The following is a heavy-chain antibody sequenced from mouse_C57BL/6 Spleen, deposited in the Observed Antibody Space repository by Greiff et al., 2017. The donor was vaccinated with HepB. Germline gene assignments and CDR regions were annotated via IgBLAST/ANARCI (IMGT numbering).Heavy chain of an antibody. CDR3: TGTVVATGFDV. D-gene: IGHD1-1*01. J-gene: IGHJ1*03. CDR2: IYPGNSDT. V-gene: IGHV1-5*01. Sequence: VQLQQSGTVLARPGASVKMSCKTSGYTFTSYWMHWVKQRPGQGLEWIGAIYPGNSDTSYNQKFKGKAKLTAVTSASTAYRELSSLTDEDSAVYCCTGTVVATGFDVWGTGTTVTVSS. CDR1: GYTFTSYW.